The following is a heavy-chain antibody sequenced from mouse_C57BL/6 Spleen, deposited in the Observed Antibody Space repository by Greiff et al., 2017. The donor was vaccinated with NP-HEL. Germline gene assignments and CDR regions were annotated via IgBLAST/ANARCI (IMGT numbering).Heavy chain of an antibody. J-gene: IGHJ4*01. V-gene: IGHV5-4*03. D-gene: IGHD4-1*01. CDR2: LSDGGSST. CDR3: ARAWGDY. CDR1: GFTFRSSA. Sequence: EVMLVESGGGLVKPGGSLKLSCAASGFTFRSSAMSWVRQTPEQLLEWVATLSDGGSSTYYPDNVKGRFTISRDNAQNNLYLQMSHLKSEDTAMYYCARAWGDYWGQGTSVTVSS.